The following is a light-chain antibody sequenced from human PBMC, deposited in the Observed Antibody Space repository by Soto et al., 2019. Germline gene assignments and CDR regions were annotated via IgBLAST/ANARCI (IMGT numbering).Light chain of an antibody. Sequence: DIQMTQSPSTLSGSVGDRVTITCRASQTISSWLAWYQQKPGKAPKLLIYKASTLKRGVPARCRGQGSGTEFTLTISGLLPEGFAAYRCQQLYTLPFTFGQGTRLENK. CDR3: QQLYTLPFT. CDR2: KAS. J-gene: IGKJ5*01. V-gene: IGKV1-5*03. CDR1: QTISSW.